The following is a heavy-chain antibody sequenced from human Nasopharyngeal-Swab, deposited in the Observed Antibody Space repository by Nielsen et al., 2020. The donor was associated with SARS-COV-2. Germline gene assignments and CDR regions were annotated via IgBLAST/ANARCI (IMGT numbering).Heavy chain of an antibody. V-gene: IGHV3-9*01. J-gene: IGHJ3*02. CDR2: ISWNSGSI. CDR3: AKDIGYGSGSYLDAFDI. Sequence: SLRLSCAASGFTFDDYAMHWVRQAPGKGLEWVSGISWNSGSIGYADSVKGRFTISRDNAKNSLYLQMNSLRAEDTALYYCAKDIGYGSGSYLDAFDIWGQGTMVTVSS. CDR1: GFTFDDYA. D-gene: IGHD3-10*01.